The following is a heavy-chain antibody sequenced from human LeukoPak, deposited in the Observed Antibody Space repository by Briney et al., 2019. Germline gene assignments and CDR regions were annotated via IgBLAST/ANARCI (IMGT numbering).Heavy chain of an antibody. CDR3: AKPPSYGSGRTAANFDY. CDR1: GFTFSSYG. D-gene: IGHD3-10*01. V-gene: IGHV3-30*18. CDR2: ISYDGSNK. J-gene: IGHJ4*02. Sequence: GRSLRLSCAASGFTFSSYGMHWVRQAPGKGLEWVAVISYDGSNKYYADSVKGRFTISRDNSKNTLYLQMNSLRAEDTAMYYCAKPPSYGSGRTAANFDYWGQGTLVTVSS.